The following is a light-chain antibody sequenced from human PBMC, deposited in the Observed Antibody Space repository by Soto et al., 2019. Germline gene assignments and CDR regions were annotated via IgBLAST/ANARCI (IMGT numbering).Light chain of an antibody. CDR1: SSNIGAGYA. V-gene: IGLV1-40*01. J-gene: IGLJ2*01. CDR3: QSYDSGLRAVV. CDR2: DNN. Sequence: QSALTQPPSVSGAPGQRVTVSCTGGSSNIGAGYAVHWYQQLPGTAPKLLIFDNNDRPSRVPDRFSGSRSGPSASLAITGLQAEDEADYYCQSYDSGLRAVVFGGGTKLTVL.